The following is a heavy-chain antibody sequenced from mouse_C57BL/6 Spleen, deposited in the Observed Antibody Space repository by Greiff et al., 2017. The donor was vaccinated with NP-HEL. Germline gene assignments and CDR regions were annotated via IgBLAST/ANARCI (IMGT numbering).Heavy chain of an antibody. CDR2: IDPSDSET. Sequence: QVQLQQPGAELVRPGSSVKLSCKASGYTFTSYWMHWVKQRPIQGLEWIGNIDPSDSETHYNQKFKDKATLTVDKSSSTAYMQLSSLTSEDSAVYYWERGQLRPHYYAMDYWGQGTSVTVSS. V-gene: IGHV1-52*01. CDR3: ERGQLRPHYYAMDY. D-gene: IGHD3-2*02. J-gene: IGHJ4*01. CDR1: GYTFTSYW.